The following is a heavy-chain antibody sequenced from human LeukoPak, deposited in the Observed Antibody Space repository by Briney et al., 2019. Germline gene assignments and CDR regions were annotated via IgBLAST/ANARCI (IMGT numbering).Heavy chain of an antibody. CDR2: ISSSGSTI. J-gene: IGHJ4*02. Sequence: GSLRLSFAASGFPFSSYEMNWVRPAPGKGLEGVSYISSSGSTIYYADSVKGRFTISRDNAKNSLYLQMNSLRAEDTAVYYCASALGSVGATKDYWGQGTLVTVSS. D-gene: IGHD1-26*01. CDR1: GFPFSSYE. CDR3: ASALGSVGATKDY. V-gene: IGHV3-48*03.